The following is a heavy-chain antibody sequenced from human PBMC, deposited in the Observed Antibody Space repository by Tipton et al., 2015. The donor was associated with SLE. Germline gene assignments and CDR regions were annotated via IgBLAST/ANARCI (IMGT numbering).Heavy chain of an antibody. D-gene: IGHD3-22*01. CDR3: ARSYYASSGYNSFDF. V-gene: IGHV4-30-2*06. Sequence: TLSLTCIVSGGSISSGGYYWSWIRQYPGKGLEWIGEIYPSGNTRYNPSLKSRVTISLDKSKNLFSLKLDSVTAADTAVYYCARSYYASSGYNSFDFWGQGTLVAVSS. J-gene: IGHJ4*02. CDR2: IYPSGNT. CDR1: GGSISSGGYY.